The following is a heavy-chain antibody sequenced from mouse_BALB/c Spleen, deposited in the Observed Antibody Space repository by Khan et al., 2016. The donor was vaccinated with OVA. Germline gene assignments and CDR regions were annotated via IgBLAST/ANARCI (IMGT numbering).Heavy chain of an antibody. D-gene: IGHD1-1*01. V-gene: IGHV3-2*02. Sequence: EVQLVESGPGLVKPSQSLSLTCTVTGYSITSDYAWNWIRQFPGNRLEWMGYIKYSGITSYNPSLKSRISITRDTSKNPFFLQLNSVTTEDTATYYCARSGTISTVVVTDFDIWGQGTTLTVSS. J-gene: IGHJ2*01. CDR1: GYSITSDYA. CDR3: ARSGTISTVVVTDFDI. CDR2: IKYSGIT.